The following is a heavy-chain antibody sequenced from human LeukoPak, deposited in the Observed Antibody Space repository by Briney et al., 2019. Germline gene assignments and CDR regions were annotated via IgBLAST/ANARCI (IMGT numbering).Heavy chain of an antibody. J-gene: IGHJ4*02. CDR1: GYTFTGYY. CDR3: AFTTEITHFDY. CDR2: IHPNSGGT. V-gene: IGHV1-2*02. Sequence: ASVKVSCKASGYTFTGYYMHWVREAPGQGLEWMGWIHPNSGGTNHAQKFQGRVTMTRDTAISTAYMELSRLRSDDTAVYYCAFTTEITHFDYWGQGTLVTVSS. D-gene: IGHD3-22*01.